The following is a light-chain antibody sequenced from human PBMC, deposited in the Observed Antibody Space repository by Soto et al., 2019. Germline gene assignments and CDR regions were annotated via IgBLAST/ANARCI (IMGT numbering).Light chain of an antibody. V-gene: IGKV3-15*01. CDR1: QSVRSN. J-gene: IGKJ4*01. CDR2: GAS. CDR3: QQYTDWPLT. Sequence: EIMMTQSPATLSVSPGERATLSCRASQSVRSNLAWYQQKPGQAPRLLIYGASTRATGIPVRFSGSGSGTEFTLTISSLQSEDVAVYYCQQYTDWPLTFGGGTKVEIK.